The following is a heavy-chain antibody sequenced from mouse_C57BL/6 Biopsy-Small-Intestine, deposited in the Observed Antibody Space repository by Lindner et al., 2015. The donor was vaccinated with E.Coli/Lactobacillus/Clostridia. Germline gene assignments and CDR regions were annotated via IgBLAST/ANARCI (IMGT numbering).Heavy chain of an antibody. Sequence: SVKVSCKAFGFTFTNYYVHWVRQAPGQGLEWMGQIQPSDGDIRYAQRFQGRLTMTRDTSTSTTYMELSSLTSDDTAIYYCYRSARWNEGDKWGQGTLVTVS. CDR3: YRSARWNEGDK. CDR1: GFTFTNYY. J-gene: IGHJ3*02. V-gene: IGHV1-74*01. CDR2: IQPSDGDI. D-gene: IGHD3-3*01.